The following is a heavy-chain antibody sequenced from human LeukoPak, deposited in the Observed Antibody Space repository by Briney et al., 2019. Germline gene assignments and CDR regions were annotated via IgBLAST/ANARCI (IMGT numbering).Heavy chain of an antibody. J-gene: IGHJ5*01. Sequence: ASVKVSCKATSRISWVRQAPGQGLEWMGWIGTYGGDTYYAQKFQGRITVTTDTSTSTVYMELRNLRSDDTAVYYCARDLWDFYDDSGYNRDFDSWGQGTLVTVSS. CDR3: ARDLWDFYDDSGYNRDFDS. CDR2: IGTYGGDT. D-gene: IGHD3-22*01. V-gene: IGHV1-18*01. CDR1: TSR.